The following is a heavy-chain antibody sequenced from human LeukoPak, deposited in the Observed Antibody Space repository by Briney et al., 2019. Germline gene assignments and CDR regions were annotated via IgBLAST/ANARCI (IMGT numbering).Heavy chain of an antibody. CDR1: GYTFTSYD. J-gene: IGHJ4*02. D-gene: IGHD2/OR15-2a*01. V-gene: IGHV1-8*01. CDR3: ARTRTSRGSSRIFDY. Sequence: ASVKVSCKASGYTFTSYDINWMRQATGQGLEWMGWMNPNSGNTGYAQKFQGRVTMTRNTSISTAYMELSSLRSEDTAVYYCARTRTSRGSSRIFDYWGQGTLVTVSS. CDR2: MNPNSGNT.